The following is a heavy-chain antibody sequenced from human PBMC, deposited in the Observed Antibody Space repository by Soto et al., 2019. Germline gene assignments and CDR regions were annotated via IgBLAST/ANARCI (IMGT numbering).Heavy chain of an antibody. Sequence: FTFSSAWMNWVRQAPGEGLEWVGRIKSKRDGETTDYAAFVKGRFTISRDDSKNTLYLQMNSLRADDTAVYYCTTVFEYWGQGTLVTVSS. CDR2: IKSKRDGETT. CDR1: FTFSSAW. J-gene: IGHJ4*02. V-gene: IGHV3-15*05. CDR3: TTVFEY.